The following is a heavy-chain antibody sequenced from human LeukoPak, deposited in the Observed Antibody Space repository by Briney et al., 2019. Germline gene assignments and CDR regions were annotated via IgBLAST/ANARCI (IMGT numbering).Heavy chain of an antibody. CDR3: TRHVQGTVRRFDP. J-gene: IGHJ5*02. Sequence: GGSLRLSCAASGFTFSGSAVHWVRQASGNGLEWVGHINSKTHNYATAYAASVNGRFTISRDDSKNTAYLQMNSLKTEDTALYFCTRHVQGTVRRFDPWGQGTLVTVSS. CDR1: GFTFSGSA. V-gene: IGHV3-73*01. CDR2: INSKTHNYAT.